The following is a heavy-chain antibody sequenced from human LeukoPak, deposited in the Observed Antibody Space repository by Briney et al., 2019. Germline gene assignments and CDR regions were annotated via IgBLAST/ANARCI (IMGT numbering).Heavy chain of an antibody. Sequence: GGSLRLSCAASGFTFGSYSMNWVRRAPGKGLEWVSYISSSSSTIYYADSVKGRFTISRDNAKNSLYLQMNSLRAEDTAVYYCAREVAARFDYWGQGTLVTVSS. CDR1: GFTFGSYS. J-gene: IGHJ4*02. V-gene: IGHV3-48*01. CDR3: AREVAARFDY. CDR2: ISSSSSTI. D-gene: IGHD6-6*01.